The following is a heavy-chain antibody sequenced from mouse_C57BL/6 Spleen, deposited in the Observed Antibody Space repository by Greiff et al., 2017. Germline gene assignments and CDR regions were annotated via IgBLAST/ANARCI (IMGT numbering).Heavy chain of an antibody. CDR2: INPSSGYT. CDR3: APTITTVVEWPMDY. CDR1: GYTFTSYT. D-gene: IGHD1-1*01. Sequence: VQGVESGAELARPGASVKMSCKASGYTFTSYTMHWVKQRPGQGLEWIGYINPSSGYTKYNQKFKDKATLTADKSSSTAYMQLSSLTSEDSAVYYCAPTITTVVEWPMDYWGQGTSVTVSS. V-gene: IGHV1-4*01. J-gene: IGHJ4*01.